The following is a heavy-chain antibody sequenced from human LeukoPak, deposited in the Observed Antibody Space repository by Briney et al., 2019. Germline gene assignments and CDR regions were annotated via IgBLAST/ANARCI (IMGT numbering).Heavy chain of an antibody. J-gene: IGHJ4*02. CDR3: ARGPYGDYYFDY. Sequence: PSETLSLTCTVSGGSISSYYWSWIRRPPGKGLESIGYIYYSGSTNYNPSLKSRVTISVDTSKNQFSLKLSSVTAADTAVYYCARGPYGDYYFDYWGQGTLVTVSS. V-gene: IGHV4-59*01. D-gene: IGHD4-17*01. CDR2: IYYSGST. CDR1: GGSISSYY.